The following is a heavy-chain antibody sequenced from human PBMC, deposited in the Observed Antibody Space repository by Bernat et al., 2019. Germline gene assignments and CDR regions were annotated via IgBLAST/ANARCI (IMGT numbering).Heavy chain of an antibody. Sequence: VQLVESGGGVVQPGMSLRLSCASSGFTFSSYGMHWVRQAPGKGLEWVAVIWYVGSNKYYADTVEGRFNISRDNSKNTLYMQMNSLRAADTAVYYCASGKPAGPFDYWGQGTLVTVSS. CDR2: IWYVGSNK. D-gene: IGHD6-19*01. CDR3: ASGKPAGPFDY. CDR1: GFTFSSYG. J-gene: IGHJ4*02. V-gene: IGHV3-33*01.